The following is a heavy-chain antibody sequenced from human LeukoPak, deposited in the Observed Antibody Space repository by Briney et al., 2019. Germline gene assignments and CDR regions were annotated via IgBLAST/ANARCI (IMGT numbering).Heavy chain of an antibody. D-gene: IGHD3-16*01. CDR1: GFTFSTYA. CDR3: ATSGYDYAFSVDY. V-gene: IGHV3-30-3*01. J-gene: IGHJ4*02. CDR2: ISYDGNNK. Sequence: GGSLRLSCAASGFTFSTYAMNWVRQAPGKGLEWVALISYDGNNKYYADSVKGRFTISRDNAKNSLYLQMNSLRAEDTAVYYCATSGYDYAFSVDYWGQGTLVTASS.